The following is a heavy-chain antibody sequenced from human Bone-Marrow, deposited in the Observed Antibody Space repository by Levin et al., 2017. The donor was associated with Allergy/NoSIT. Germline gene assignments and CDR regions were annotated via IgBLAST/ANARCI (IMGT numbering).Heavy chain of an antibody. Sequence: HSGGSLRLSCGASGFTFSTYGMHWVRQAPGKGLEWVAVISFDGKNKYYADSVAGRFTISRDNSKNTLYLQMNNLRAEDTAVDFFAKAVSRTKTFGTVIKNKNKYYGMDVWGQGTTATVSS. J-gene: IGHJ6*02. CDR2: ISFDGKNK. CDR1: GFTFSTYG. D-gene: IGHD3-3*01. CDR3: AKAVSRTKTFGTVIKNKNKYYGMDV. V-gene: IGHV3-30*18.